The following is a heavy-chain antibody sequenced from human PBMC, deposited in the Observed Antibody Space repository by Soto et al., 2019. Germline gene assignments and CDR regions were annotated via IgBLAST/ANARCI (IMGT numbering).Heavy chain of an antibody. CDR2: INPETGGT. CDR3: ARERYQVISDGMDV. V-gene: IGHV1-2*02. J-gene: IGHJ6*02. D-gene: IGHD2-2*01. CDR1: GYTFTGYY. Sequence: QVQLVQSGADVKTPGASLRVSCKASGYTFTGYYVHWVREAPGQGLEWMGWINPETGGTSYAQKFQGRVTLYRDTSINTAYLELSRLRFDDAAVYFCARERYQVISDGMDVWGQGTTVTVSS.